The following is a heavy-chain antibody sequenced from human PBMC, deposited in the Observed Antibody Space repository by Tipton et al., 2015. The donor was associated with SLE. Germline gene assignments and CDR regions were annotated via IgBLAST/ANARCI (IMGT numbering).Heavy chain of an antibody. V-gene: IGHV4-59*08. CDR2: ISDSGTT. CDR3: ARQLGWGDPFAFDC. CDR1: DDSISGYY. J-gene: IGHJ4*02. D-gene: IGHD2-21*01. Sequence: TLSLTCTVSDDSISGYYWSWIRQPPGKGLEWIGYISDSGTTKENPSLKSRVTMSIDTSNNQFSLKLSLLTAADTAVYYCARQLGWGDPFAFDCWGQGTLVTVSS.